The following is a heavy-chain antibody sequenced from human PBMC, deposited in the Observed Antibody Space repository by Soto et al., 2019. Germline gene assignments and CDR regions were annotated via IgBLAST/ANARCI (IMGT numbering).Heavy chain of an antibody. CDR1: GYSFTSYW. Sequence: ESLKISCKGSGYSFTSYWISWVRQMPGKGLEWMGRIDPSDSYTNYSPSFQGHVTISADKSISTAYLQWSSLKASDTAMYYCARHVPAAGYFDYWGQGTLVTVSS. CDR2: IDPSDSYT. V-gene: IGHV5-10-1*01. J-gene: IGHJ4*02. D-gene: IGHD6-13*01. CDR3: ARHVPAAGYFDY.